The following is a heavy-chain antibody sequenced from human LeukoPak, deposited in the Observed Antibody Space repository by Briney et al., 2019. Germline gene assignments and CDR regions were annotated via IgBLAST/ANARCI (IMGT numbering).Heavy chain of an antibody. CDR3: AKDRITMIVVVDSWFDY. V-gene: IGHV3-30*18. Sequence: GGSLRLSCAAPGFTFSSYGMHWVRQAPGKGLEWVAVISYDGSNKYYADSVKGRFTISRDNSKNTLYLQMNSLRAEDTAVYYCAKDRITMIVVVDSWFDYWGQGTLVTVSS. J-gene: IGHJ4*02. CDR1: GFTFSSYG. CDR2: ISYDGSNK. D-gene: IGHD3-22*01.